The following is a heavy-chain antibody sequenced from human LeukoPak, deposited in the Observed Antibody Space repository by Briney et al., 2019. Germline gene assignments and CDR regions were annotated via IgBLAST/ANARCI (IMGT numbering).Heavy chain of an antibody. CDR2: ISYDGSSK. D-gene: IGHD5-24*01. CDR1: GFTFSSYG. J-gene: IGHJ4*02. Sequence: GGSLRLSCAASGFTFSSYGMHWVRQAPGKGLEWVAVISYDGSSKYYADSVNGRFTISRDNSKNTLFLQMNSLRVEDTAVYYCANGGDGYKTFDYWGQGTLVTVSP. V-gene: IGHV3-30*18. CDR3: ANGGDGYKTFDY.